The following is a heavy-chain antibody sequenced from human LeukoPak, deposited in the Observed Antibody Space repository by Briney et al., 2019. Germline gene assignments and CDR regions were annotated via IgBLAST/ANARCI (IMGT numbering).Heavy chain of an antibody. CDR2: NCYSGIT. CDR1: GGYISCYY. D-gene: IGHD3-22*01. V-gene: IGHV4-59*08. Sequence: PWETLSLMCSVSGGYISCYYWLWLRQPPGKGREWIGYNCYSGITNYTPSLKSRVTISVDTSNNHFSLNLSSVTAADTAVYYCARLYDSSGYYYPFDYWGQGTLVTVSS. J-gene: IGHJ4*02. CDR3: ARLYDSSGYYYPFDY.